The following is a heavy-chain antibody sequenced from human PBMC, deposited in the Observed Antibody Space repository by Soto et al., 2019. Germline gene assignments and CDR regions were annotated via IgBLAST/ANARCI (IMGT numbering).Heavy chain of an antibody. D-gene: IGHD6-19*01. Sequence: QVQLVESGGGVVQPGGSLRLSCAASGFGLNTHGMHWVRQAPGKGLEWVAIIYSDGTNKYYADSVKGRFTISRDISKSTVYLQMNSLRVEDTSVYYCARDWRLVRPFEYWGQGTLVTVSS. J-gene: IGHJ4*02. CDR2: IYSDGTNK. CDR3: ARDWRLVRPFEY. CDR1: GFGLNTHG. V-gene: IGHV3-33*01.